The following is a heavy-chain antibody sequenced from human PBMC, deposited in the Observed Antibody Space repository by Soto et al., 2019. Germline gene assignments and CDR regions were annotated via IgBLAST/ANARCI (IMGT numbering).Heavy chain of an antibody. V-gene: IGHV4-30-2*01. Sequence: QLQLQESGSGLVKPSQTLSLTCAVSGGSISSGGYSWTWIRHPPGKGLEWIGYIFHSGNTYHNPSLKSRVTISLDRSKNQFSLNLSSVTAADTAVYYCARGIPAAAPDNNWFDPWGQGTLVTVSS. CDR2: IFHSGNT. CDR3: ARGIPAAAPDNNWFDP. CDR1: GGSISSGGYS. D-gene: IGHD6-13*01. J-gene: IGHJ5*02.